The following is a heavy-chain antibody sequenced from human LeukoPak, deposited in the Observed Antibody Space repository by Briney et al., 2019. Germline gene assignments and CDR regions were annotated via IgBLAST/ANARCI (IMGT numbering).Heavy chain of an antibody. CDR1: GITFSGASRYTFRSYA. Sequence: GGSLRLSCAASGITFSGASRYTFRSYAMHWARQAPGKGLEYVSGISTDGGTTYYSNSVKGRFTISRDNSENILSLQMGSLRAEDTAVYYCASGELTLVPGVLTYWGPGTLVTVSS. D-gene: IGHD3-10*01. V-gene: IGHV3-64*01. CDR3: ASGELTLVPGVLTY. CDR2: ISTDGGTT. J-gene: IGHJ4*02.